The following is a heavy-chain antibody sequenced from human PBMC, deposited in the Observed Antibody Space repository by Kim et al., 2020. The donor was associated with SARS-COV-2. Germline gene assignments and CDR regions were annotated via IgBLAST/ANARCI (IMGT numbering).Heavy chain of an antibody. CDR2: IYYSGST. CDR1: GGSISSSSYY. CDR3: ARLHGDYYGSGNYWGGYYFDY. V-gene: IGHV4-39*01. D-gene: IGHD3-10*01. J-gene: IGHJ4*02. Sequence: SETLSLTCTVSGGSISSSSYYWGWIRQPPGKGLEWIGSIYYSGSTYYNPSLKSRVTISVDTSKNQFSLKLSSVTAADTAVYYCARLHGDYYGSGNYWGGYYFDYWGQGTLVTVSS.